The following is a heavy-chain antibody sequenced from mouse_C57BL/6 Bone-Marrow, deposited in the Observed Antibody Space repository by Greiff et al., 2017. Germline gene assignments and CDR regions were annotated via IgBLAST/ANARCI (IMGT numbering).Heavy chain of an antibody. D-gene: IGHD1-1*01. CDR1: GYTFTDYE. CDR2: IDPETGCT. Sequence: QVQLQQSGAELVRPGASVTLSCKASGYTFTDYEMHWVKQTPVHGLEWIGAIDPETGCTAYNQKFKGKAILTADKSSSTAYMELRSLTSEDSAVFYCRSSLRGYWGQGTTLTVSS. V-gene: IGHV1-15*01. J-gene: IGHJ2*01. CDR3: RSSLRGY.